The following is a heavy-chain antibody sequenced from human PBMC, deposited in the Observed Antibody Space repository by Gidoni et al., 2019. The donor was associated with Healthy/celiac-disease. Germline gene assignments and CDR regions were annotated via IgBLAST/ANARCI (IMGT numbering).Heavy chain of an antibody. CDR2: IYYSGST. J-gene: IGHJ4*02. Sequence: QLQLQESGPGLVKPSETLSLTCTVSGGSISSSRYYWGWIRQPPGKGLEWIGSIYYSGSTYYNPSLKSRVTISVDTSKNQFSLKLSSVTAADTAVYYCARDLKELVVTYGNYFDYWGQGTLVTVSS. CDR3: ARDLKELVVTYGNYFDY. D-gene: IGHD2-15*01. V-gene: IGHV4-39*07. CDR1: GGSISSSRYY.